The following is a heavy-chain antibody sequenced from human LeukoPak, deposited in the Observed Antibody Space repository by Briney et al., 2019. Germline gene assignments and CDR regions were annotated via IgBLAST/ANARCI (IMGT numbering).Heavy chain of an antibody. CDR1: GYTLTELS. Sequence: ASVRVSCKVSGYTLTELSMHWVRQAPGKGLELMGGFDPEDGETIYAQKFQGRVTMTEDTSTGTAYMELSSLRSEDTAVYYCATAKSITVVRGPVDYWGQGTLVTVSS. CDR3: ATAKSITVVRGPVDY. J-gene: IGHJ4*02. V-gene: IGHV1-24*01. CDR2: FDPEDGET. D-gene: IGHD3-10*01.